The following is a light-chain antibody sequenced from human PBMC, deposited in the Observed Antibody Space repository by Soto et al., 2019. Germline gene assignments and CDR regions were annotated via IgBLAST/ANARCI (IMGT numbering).Light chain of an antibody. CDR3: TSPTPGSLYV. Sequence: QSVLTQPASVSGSPGHSITISCTGTSSDVGNYNYVSWYQQYPGRVPKLLIYMVSNRPSGVSNRFSGSKSGNTASLTISGLQAEDEADYFCTSPTPGSLYVFGTGTKVTVL. CDR1: SSDVGNYNY. V-gene: IGLV2-14*01. CDR2: MVS. J-gene: IGLJ1*01.